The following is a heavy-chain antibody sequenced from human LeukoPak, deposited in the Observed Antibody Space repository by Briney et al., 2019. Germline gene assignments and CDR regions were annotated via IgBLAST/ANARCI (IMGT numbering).Heavy chain of an antibody. J-gene: IGHJ4*02. CDR2: ITPIFGTA. D-gene: IGHD3-22*01. V-gene: IGHV1-69*01. CDR3: ARDRNYYDSSGYWRYFDY. Sequence: SVNVSCKASGGTFSSYAISWVRQAPGQGLEWMGGITPIFGTANYAQKFQGRVTITADESTSTAYMELSSLRSEDTAVYYCARDRNYYDSSGYWRYFDYWGQGTLVTVSS. CDR1: GGTFSSYA.